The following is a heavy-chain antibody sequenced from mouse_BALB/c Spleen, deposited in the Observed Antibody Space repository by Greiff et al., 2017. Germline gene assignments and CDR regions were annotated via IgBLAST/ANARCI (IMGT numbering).Heavy chain of an antibody. D-gene: IGHD4-1*02. Sequence: EVQRVESGAELVKPGASVKLSCTASGFNIKDTYMHWVKQRPEQGLEWIGRIDPANGNTKYDPKFQGKATITADTSSNTAYLQLSSLTSEDTAVYYCALNWDTYWGQGTTLTVSS. CDR2: IDPANGNT. V-gene: IGHV14-3*02. CDR3: ALNWDTY. J-gene: IGHJ2*01. CDR1: GFNIKDTY.